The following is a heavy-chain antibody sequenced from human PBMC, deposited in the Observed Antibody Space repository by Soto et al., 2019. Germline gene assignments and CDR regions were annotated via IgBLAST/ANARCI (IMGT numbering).Heavy chain of an antibody. Sequence: PGGSLRLSCAASGFTFSKYGFHWVRQAPGKGLEWVAVIVKHGSEKYHAASVEGRFTISRDTSKDTLFLQRTSLGAEDTAVYYCARDDAFQNENGFDIWGQGTRVTVSS. J-gene: IGHJ3*02. V-gene: IGHV3-33*01. CDR2: IVKHGSEK. D-gene: IGHD1-1*01. CDR3: ARDDAFQNENGFDI. CDR1: GFTFSKYG.